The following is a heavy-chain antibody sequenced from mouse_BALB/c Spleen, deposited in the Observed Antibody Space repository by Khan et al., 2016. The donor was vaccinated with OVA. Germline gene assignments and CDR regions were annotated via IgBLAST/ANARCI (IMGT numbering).Heavy chain of an antibody. CDR3: ARDGYSPRVAY. CDR1: GFNIKDYY. V-gene: IGHV14-1*02. CDR2: IDPENGDT. J-gene: IGHJ3*01. Sequence: VQLQQSGAELVRPGALVKLSCKASGFNIKDYYMHWVKQRPEQGLVWIGRIDPENGDTIYDPKFQGKASITSDTSSNTAYLQLSSLTSEDTAVYDCARDGYSPRVAYWGQGTLVTVSA. D-gene: IGHD2-3*01.